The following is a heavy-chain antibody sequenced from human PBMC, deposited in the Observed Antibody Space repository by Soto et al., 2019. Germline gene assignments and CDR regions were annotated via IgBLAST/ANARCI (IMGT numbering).Heavy chain of an antibody. J-gene: IGHJ4*02. Sequence: SVKVSCKASGGTFSSYAISWVRQAPGQGLEWMGGIIPIFGTANYAQKFQGRVTITADESTSTAYMELSSLRSEDTAVYYCARSGYCSSTSCFRYFDYWGQGTLVTVSS. CDR1: GGTFSSYA. CDR3: ARSGYCSSTSCFRYFDY. CDR2: IIPIFGTA. D-gene: IGHD2-2*03. V-gene: IGHV1-69*13.